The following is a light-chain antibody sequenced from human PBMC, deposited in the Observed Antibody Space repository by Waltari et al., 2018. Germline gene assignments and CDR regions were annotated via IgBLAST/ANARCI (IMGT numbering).Light chain of an antibody. J-gene: IGKJ2*03. Sequence: DIQMTQSPSSLSASLGDRIIITCRASQAIHNHLTWYQQKPGKAPKPLIFSASSVETGIPSRFSGGRSGTHYTLTISSLQPEDFATYYCQQYDAVPYSFGQGTKVEIK. CDR1: QAIHNH. CDR3: QQYDAVPYS. CDR2: SAS. V-gene: IGKV1-33*01.